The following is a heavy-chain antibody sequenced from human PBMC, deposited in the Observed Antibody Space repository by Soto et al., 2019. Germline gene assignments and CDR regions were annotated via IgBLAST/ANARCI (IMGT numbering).Heavy chain of an antibody. V-gene: IGHV1-18*01. J-gene: IGHJ4*02. CDR1: GYTFTIYS. CDR3: ATNDFWSGYWMGFDY. D-gene: IGHD3-3*01. CDR2: ISAYNGNT. Sequence: ASVKVSCKASGYTFTIYSFSWVRQVPGQGLEWMGWISAYNGNTNYAQKLQGRVTMTTDTSTSTAYMELRSLRSDDTAVYYCATNDFWSGYWMGFDYWGQGTLVTVSS.